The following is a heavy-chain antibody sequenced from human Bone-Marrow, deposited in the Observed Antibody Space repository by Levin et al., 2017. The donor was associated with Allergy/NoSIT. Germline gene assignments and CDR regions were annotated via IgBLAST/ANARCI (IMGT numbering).Heavy chain of an antibody. D-gene: IGHD6-13*01. CDR3: AKEAGYASRRDFGY. J-gene: IGHJ4*02. CDR2: ISYDGTDS. Sequence: PGGSLRLSCAASGFTFSSYGMHWVRQAPGKGLEWVAVISYDGTDSYYADSVRGRFTISRDRSKNTPSLQMNSLTADDTAVYYCAKEAGYASRRDFGYWGQGTLVTVSS. CDR1: GFTFSSYG. V-gene: IGHV3-30*18.